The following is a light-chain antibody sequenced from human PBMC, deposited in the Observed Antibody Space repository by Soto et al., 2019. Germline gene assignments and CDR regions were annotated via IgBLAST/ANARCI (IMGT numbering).Light chain of an antibody. J-gene: IGKJ1*01. CDR2: GAS. CDR1: QSVSSN. Sequence: EIMMKQSPATLSVTPGERATLSCRASQSVSSNLAWYQQKPGQAPRLLIYGASTRATGIPARFSGSGSGTAFTLTISSLQSEDFAVYYCQQYNNWPPWTFGQGTMV. V-gene: IGKV3-15*01. CDR3: QQYNNWPPWT.